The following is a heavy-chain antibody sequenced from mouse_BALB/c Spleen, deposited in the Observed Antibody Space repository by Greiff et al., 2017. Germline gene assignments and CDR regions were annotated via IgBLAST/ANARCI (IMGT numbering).Heavy chain of an antibody. J-gene: IGHJ4*01. V-gene: IGHV1-54*01. CDR2: INPGSGGT. CDR1: GYAFTNYL. CDR3: ARGERAMDY. Sequence: LVESGAELVRPGTSVKVSCKASGYAFTNYLIEWVKQRPGQGLEWIGVINPGSGGTNYNEKFKGKATLTADKSSSTAYMQLSSLTSDDSAVYFCARGERAMDYWGQGTSVTVSS.